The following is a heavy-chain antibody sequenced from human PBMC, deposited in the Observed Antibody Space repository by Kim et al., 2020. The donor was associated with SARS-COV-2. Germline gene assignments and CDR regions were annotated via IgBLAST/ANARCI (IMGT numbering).Heavy chain of an antibody. CDR1: GFTFSRYS. CDR2: ISSRSTYI. Sequence: GGSLRLSCAASGFTFSRYSMNWVRQAPGKGLEWVSTISSRSTYIYYADSLRGRFTISRDNAKNSLYLQMDSLRAEDTAVYYCARDLSLGNPGGFDYWGQGPRVTVSS. V-gene: IGHV3-21*01. J-gene: IGHJ4*02. CDR3: ARDLSLGNPGGFDY. D-gene: IGHD3-16*01.